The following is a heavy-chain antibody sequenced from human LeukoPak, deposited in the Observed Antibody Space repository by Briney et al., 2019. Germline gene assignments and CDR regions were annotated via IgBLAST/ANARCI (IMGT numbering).Heavy chain of an antibody. J-gene: IGHJ6*04. Sequence: AGGSLRLSCAASGFTFSNYDMHWVRQATGKGLEWVSSISSSSSYIYYADSVKGRFTISRDNAKNSLYLQMNSLRAEDTAVYYCAELGITMIGGVWGKGTTVTISS. CDR3: AELGITMIGGV. D-gene: IGHD3-10*02. V-gene: IGHV3-21*01. CDR1: GFTFSNYD. CDR2: ISSSSSYI.